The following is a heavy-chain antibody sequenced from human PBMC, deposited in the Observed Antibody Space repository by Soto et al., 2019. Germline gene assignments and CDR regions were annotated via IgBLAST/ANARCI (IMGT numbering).Heavy chain of an antibody. CDR3: ARVYGRGDYFDF. CDR2: MYYTGKT. Sequence: QVQLQESGPGLVKPSQTLSLTCTVSGTTISSGDHYWSWIRQAPGKGLEWIGYMYYTGKTYYNTSLQSRVTLSVATSKNQCSLKMTSVTAADTAMYFCARVYGRGDYFDFWGRGTLVSVSS. D-gene: IGHD1-26*01. V-gene: IGHV4-30-4*01. CDR1: GTTISSGDHY. J-gene: IGHJ4*02.